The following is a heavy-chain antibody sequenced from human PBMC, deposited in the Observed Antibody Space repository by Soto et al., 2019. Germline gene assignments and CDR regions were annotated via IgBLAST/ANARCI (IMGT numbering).Heavy chain of an antibody. D-gene: IGHD4-4*01. CDR3: ARGGRTVTPIWWFDP. CDR1: GGPVSGYY. V-gene: IGHV4-34*01. Sequence: SETLSLASGVYGGPVSGYYGSWSRPPPGKVLEWIGEIGEINHSGSTNYNPSLNSRVSISVDTSKNQFSLKLSSVTAADTAVYFCARGGRTVTPIWWFDPWGQGTRVTVSS. J-gene: IGHJ5*02. CDR2: INHSGST.